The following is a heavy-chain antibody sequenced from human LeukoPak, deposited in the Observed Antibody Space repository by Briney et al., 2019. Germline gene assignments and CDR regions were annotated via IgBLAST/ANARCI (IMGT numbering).Heavy chain of an antibody. D-gene: IGHD5-18*01. J-gene: IGHJ4*02. CDR1: GRSISSYY. CDR3: ASAGCSYGFDY. Sequence: SETLSLTCTVSGRSISSYYWSWIRQPPGKGLEWIGYIYYSGSTNYNPALKSRVTISVDTSKNQFSLKLSSVTAADTAVYYCASAGCSYGFDYWGQGTLVTVSS. V-gene: IGHV4-59*01. CDR2: IYYSGST.